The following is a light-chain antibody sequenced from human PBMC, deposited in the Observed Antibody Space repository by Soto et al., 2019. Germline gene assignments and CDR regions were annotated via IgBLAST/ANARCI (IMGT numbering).Light chain of an antibody. V-gene: IGKV3-20*01. Sequence: EIVLTQSPGTLSLSPGERATLSCRSSQSVSSSYLAWYQQKPGQAPRLLIYDASSRATGIPDRFSGSGSGTDFTLTISRLEPVDFAVYYCQQYGSSPTFGHGTKVEIK. J-gene: IGKJ1*01. CDR2: DAS. CDR3: QQYGSSPT. CDR1: QSVSSSY.